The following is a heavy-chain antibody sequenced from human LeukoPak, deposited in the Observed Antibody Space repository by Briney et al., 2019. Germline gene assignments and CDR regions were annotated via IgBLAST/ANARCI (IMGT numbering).Heavy chain of an antibody. CDR1: GFTFSNFA. V-gene: IGHV3-23*01. CDR2: ITDSGDGT. J-gene: IGHJ4*02. Sequence: GGSLRLSCAASGFTFSNFAMSSVRQAPGKGLEWVSAITDSGDGTYYADSVKGRFTISRDNSKNTLYLQMSSLRAEDTAVYYCAKRVPYSSSSVYFDYWGRGTLVTASS. CDR3: AKRVPYSSSSVYFDY. D-gene: IGHD6-6*01.